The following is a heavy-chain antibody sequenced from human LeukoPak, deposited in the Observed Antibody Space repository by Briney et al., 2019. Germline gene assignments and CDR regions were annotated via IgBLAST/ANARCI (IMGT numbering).Heavy chain of an antibody. CDR3: ARGYDYGDYVGDFDY. CDR1: GYTFTSYP. D-gene: IGHD4-17*01. Sequence: ASVKVSCKASGYTFTSYPISWVRQAPGQGLESMGWITTYNGNTNYAQKLQGRVTVTTDTSTSTAYMDLRGLRSDDTAVYYCARGYDYGDYVGDFDYWGQGTLVTVSS. J-gene: IGHJ4*02. CDR2: ITTYNGNT. V-gene: IGHV1-18*01.